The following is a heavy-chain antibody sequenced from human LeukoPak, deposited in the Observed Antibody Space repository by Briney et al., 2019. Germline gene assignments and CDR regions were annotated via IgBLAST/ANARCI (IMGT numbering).Heavy chain of an antibody. Sequence: GASVKVSCKASGYTFIGYDINWVRQATGQGLEWMGWMNPNTGNTGYAQKFRGRVTMTRNTSISTASMELSSLTSEDTALYYCARGAPGSYCSGGSCPYFDYWVQGTLVSVSS. D-gene: IGHD2-15*01. V-gene: IGHV1-8*01. CDR3: ARGAPGSYCSGGSCPYFDY. J-gene: IGHJ4*02. CDR2: MNPNTGNT. CDR1: GYTFIGYD.